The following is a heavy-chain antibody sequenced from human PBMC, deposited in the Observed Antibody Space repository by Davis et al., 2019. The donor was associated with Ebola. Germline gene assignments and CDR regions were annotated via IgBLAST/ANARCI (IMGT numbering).Heavy chain of an antibody. CDR2: MNQDGSVK. D-gene: IGHD3-22*01. CDR1: GFTFSSYW. J-gene: IGHJ6*02. Sequence: GGSLRLSCAASGFTFSSYWLSWVRQAPGKGMEWLANMNQDGSVKHYVDSVKGRFTIASDNAKNSLYLQMDSLRAEDTAVYYCARGGLTMILVPRDYYYGMDVWGQGTTVTVSS. CDR3: ARGGLTMILVPRDYYYGMDV. V-gene: IGHV3-7*01.